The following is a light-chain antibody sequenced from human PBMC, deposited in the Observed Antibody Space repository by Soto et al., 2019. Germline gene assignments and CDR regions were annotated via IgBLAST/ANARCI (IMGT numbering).Light chain of an antibody. Sequence: DIQMTQSPSTLSASVGDRVTITCRASQSISSWLAWYQQKPGKAPKLLIYDASSLESGVPSRFSGSGSGTEFTLTISSLQPDDFATYYCQHYNSYSLYTFGQGTKLEIK. J-gene: IGKJ2*01. CDR1: QSISSW. V-gene: IGKV1-5*01. CDR3: QHYNSYSLYT. CDR2: DAS.